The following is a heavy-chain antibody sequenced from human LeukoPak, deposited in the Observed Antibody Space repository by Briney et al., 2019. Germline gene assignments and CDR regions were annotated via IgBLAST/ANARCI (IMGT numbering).Heavy chain of an antibody. J-gene: IGHJ3*02. D-gene: IGHD2-21*01. CDR2: ISAYNGKT. V-gene: IGHV1-18*01. CDR3: ARDVDTIQRGAFDI. Sequence: ASVKVSCKASGYTFTSYGINWVRQAPGQGLEWMGWISAYNGKTKYAQNLQGRVTMTTDTSTITAYMELRSLRFDDTAVYYCARDVDTIQRGAFDIWGQGTMVTVSS. CDR1: GYTFTSYG.